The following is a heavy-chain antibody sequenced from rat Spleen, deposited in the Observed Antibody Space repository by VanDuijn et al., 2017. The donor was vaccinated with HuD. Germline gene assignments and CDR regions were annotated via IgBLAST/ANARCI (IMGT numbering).Heavy chain of an antibody. J-gene: IGHJ2*01. Sequence: QVQLKESGPGLVQPSQTLSLTCTVSGFSLTSNSVHWVRQPPGKGLEWMGGIWGDGSTDYNSALKSRLSISRDTSKSQVFLKMNSLQTDDTAIYFFTRFPLYYYDGSFFDYWGQGVMVTVSS. CDR3: TRFPLYYYDGSFFDY. CDR1: GFSLTSNS. D-gene: IGHD1-12*03. V-gene: IGHV2-1*01. CDR2: IWGDGST.